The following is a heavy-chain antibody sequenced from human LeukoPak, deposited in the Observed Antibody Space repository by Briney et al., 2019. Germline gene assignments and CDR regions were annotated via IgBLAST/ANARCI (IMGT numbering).Heavy chain of an antibody. D-gene: IGHD6-6*01. CDR3: ARRAEQLVRLDYYYYMDV. V-gene: IGHV4-38-2*01. CDR2: IYHSGST. Sequence: SETLSLTCAVSGYSISSGYYWGWIRQPPGKGLEWIGSIYHSGSTYYNTSLKSRVTISVDTSKNQFSLKLSSVTAADTAVYYCARRAEQLVRLDYYYYMDVWGKGTTVTVSS. J-gene: IGHJ6*03. CDR1: GYSISSGYY.